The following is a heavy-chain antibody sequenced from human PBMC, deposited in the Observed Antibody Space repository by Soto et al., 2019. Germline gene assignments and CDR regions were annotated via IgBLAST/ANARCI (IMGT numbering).Heavy chain of an antibody. CDR2: ITNGGGST. CDR1: GFTFSSYD. Sequence: VGSLRLSCAASGFTFSSYDMSWVRQAPGKGLEWVSTITNGGGSTYYADSVKGRFTISRDNSKNTLYLQTNSLRAEDTAVYYCAKDQSGVRGVVMWFDPWGQGTLVTVSS. J-gene: IGHJ5*02. V-gene: IGHV3-23*01. CDR3: AKDQSGVRGVVMWFDP. D-gene: IGHD3-10*01.